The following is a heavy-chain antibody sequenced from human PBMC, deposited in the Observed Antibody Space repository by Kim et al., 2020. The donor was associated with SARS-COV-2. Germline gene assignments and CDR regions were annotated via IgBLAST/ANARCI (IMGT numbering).Heavy chain of an antibody. V-gene: IGHV4-61*02. CDR2: IYTSGST. CDR1: GGSVSSGNYH. Sequence: SETLSLTCTVSGGSVSSGNYHWSWIRQPAGKGLEWIGRIYTSGSTNYNPSLKSRVTISLDTSKNQFSLKLTSVTAADTAMHYCAKTGEFDYWGQGTLVTVSS. D-gene: IGHD7-27*01. CDR3: AKTGEFDY. J-gene: IGHJ4*02.